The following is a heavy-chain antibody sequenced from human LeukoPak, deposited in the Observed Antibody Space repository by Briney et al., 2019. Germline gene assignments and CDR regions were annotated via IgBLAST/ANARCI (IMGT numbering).Heavy chain of an antibody. J-gene: IGHJ4*02. CDR3: ARSGRYYYDSSGYWSFDY. Sequence: SETLSLTCTVSGGSINSGDYYWVWIRQPPGKGLEWIGSIYYSGSTSYNPSLKSRVTMTVDTSKSQFSLKLSSVTAADTAVYYCARSGRYYYDSSGYWSFDYWGQGTLVTVSS. CDR1: GGSINSGDYY. D-gene: IGHD3-22*01. CDR2: IYYSGST. V-gene: IGHV4-39*01.